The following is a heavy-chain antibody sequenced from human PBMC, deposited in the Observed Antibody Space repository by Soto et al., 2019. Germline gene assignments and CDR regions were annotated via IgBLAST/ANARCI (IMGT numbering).Heavy chain of an antibody. V-gene: IGHV5-10-1*01. CDR1: GYSFTSYW. J-gene: IGHJ6*02. D-gene: IGHD6-6*01. CDR3: ARHGVGGAARPEGYYYYGMDV. Sequence: GESLRISCKGSGYSFTSYWISWVRQMPGKGLEWTGRIDPSDSYTNYSPSFQGHVTISADKSISTAYLQWSSLKASDTAMYYCARHGVGGAARPEGYYYYGMDVWGQGTTVTVSS. CDR2: IDPSDSYT.